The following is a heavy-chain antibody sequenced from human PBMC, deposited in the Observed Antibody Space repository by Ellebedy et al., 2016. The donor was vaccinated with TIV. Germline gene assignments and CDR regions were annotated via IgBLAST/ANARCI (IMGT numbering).Heavy chain of an antibody. V-gene: IGHV3-21*01. D-gene: IGHD1-26*01. J-gene: IGHJ4*01. CDR1: GFNLSLYS. CDR3: TRRVRATTPLDH. CDR2: ITTEGYI. Sequence: GESLKISXGVSGFNLSLYSMNWVRHAPGKGLEWVSSITTEGYIYYSDSVKGRFTISRDTAKNSFSLQMKGLRADDSAVYYCTRRVRATTPLDHWGQGTLVTVSS.